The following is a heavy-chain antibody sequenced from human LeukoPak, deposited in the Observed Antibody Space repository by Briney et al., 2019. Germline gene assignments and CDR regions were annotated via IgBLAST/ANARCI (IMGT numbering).Heavy chain of an antibody. CDR1: GYTFTGYY. Sequence: ASVKVSCKASGYTFTGYYIHWVRQAPGQGLEWMGWINPNINGTNYAQKFQGRVTMTGDTSASTAYMELSSLRSEDMAVYYCARGPRDDFWSGDYWGQGTLVTVSS. D-gene: IGHD3-3*01. CDR3: ARGPRDDFWSGDY. J-gene: IGHJ4*02. V-gene: IGHV1-2*02. CDR2: INPNINGT.